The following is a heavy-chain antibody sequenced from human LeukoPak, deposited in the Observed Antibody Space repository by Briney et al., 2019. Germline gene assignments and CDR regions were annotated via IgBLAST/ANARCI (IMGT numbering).Heavy chain of an antibody. D-gene: IGHD3-22*01. V-gene: IGHV6-1*01. CDR1: GDSVSSNSAA. CDR3: ARGRPRITMIVVVFDAFDI. J-gene: IGHJ3*02. Sequence: SQTLSLTCAISGDSVSSNSAAWNWIRQSPSRGLEWLGRTYYRSKWYNDYAVSVKSRITINPDTSKNQFSLQLNSVTPEDTAVYYCARGRPRITMIVVVFDAFDIWGQGTLVTVSS. CDR2: TYYRSKWYN.